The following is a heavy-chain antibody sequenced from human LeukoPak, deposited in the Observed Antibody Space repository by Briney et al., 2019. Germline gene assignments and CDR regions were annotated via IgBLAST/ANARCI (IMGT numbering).Heavy chain of an antibody. CDR3: ARGGYVKYYFDY. Sequence: GGSLRLSCAASGFTFSSSAMSWVRQAPGKGLEWVSAISNSGGYTYYADSVQGRFTISRDNAKNSLYLQMNSLRAEDTAVYYCARGGYVKYYFDYWGQGTLVTVSS. CDR2: ISNSGGYT. J-gene: IGHJ4*02. D-gene: IGHD5-12*01. CDR1: GFTFSSSA. V-gene: IGHV3-23*01.